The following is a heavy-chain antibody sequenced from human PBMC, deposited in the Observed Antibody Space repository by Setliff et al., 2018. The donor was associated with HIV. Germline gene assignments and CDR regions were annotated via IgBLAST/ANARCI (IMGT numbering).Heavy chain of an antibody. CDR2: ISYSGST. Sequence: SETLSLTCAVFGGSFSDFYWSWIRQPPGQGLEWIGEISYSGSTVYNPSLKSRVTMSVDASKNLVSLNLNSVTAADTAIYYCARGVARQVVIDRWFDPWGQGTPVTVSS. CDR3: ARGVARQVVIDRWFDP. D-gene: IGHD2-21*01. V-gene: IGHV4-34*01. CDR1: GGSFSDFY. J-gene: IGHJ5*02.